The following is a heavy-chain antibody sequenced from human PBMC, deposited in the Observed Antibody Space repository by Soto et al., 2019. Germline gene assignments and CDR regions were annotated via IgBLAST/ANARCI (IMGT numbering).Heavy chain of an antibody. CDR1: GYTFTSYG. CDR2: ISTSKGDT. V-gene: IGHV1-18*01. Sequence: QVQMVQSGPEVKKPGASVKVSCKTSGYTFTSYGVAWVRQAPGQGLEWMGWISTSKGDTTDAQKFQGRVTMTTDTSTSTAYMELRSLRSDDTAVYYCATRSPAFDFWGQGTLVTVSS. J-gene: IGHJ4*02. CDR3: ATRSPAFDF.